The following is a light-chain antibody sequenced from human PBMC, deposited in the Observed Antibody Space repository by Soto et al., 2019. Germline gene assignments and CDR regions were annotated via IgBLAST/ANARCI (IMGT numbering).Light chain of an antibody. J-gene: IGLJ1*01. CDR3: GTWDSSLSADV. Sequence: QSVLTQPPSVSAAPGQKVTISCSGSSSNIRNNYVSWYQQLPGTAPKLLIYEDDKRPSGIPDRFSGSKSGTSATLGITGLQTGDEADYYCGTWDSSLSADVFGTGTKLTVL. V-gene: IGLV1-51*02. CDR2: EDD. CDR1: SSNIRNNY.